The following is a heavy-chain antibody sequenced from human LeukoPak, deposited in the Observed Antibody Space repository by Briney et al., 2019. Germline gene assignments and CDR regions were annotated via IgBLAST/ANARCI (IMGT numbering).Heavy chain of an antibody. D-gene: IGHD3-22*01. CDR2: IYYSGST. Sequence: PSETLSLTCTVSGGSISSYYWSWIRQPSGKGLEWIGYIYYSGSTNYNPSLKSRVTISVDTSKNQFSLKLSSVTAADTAVYYCARDVGDDSSGYSRFDYWGQGTLVTVSS. J-gene: IGHJ4*02. CDR1: GGSISSYY. CDR3: ARDVGDDSSGYSRFDY. V-gene: IGHV4-59*01.